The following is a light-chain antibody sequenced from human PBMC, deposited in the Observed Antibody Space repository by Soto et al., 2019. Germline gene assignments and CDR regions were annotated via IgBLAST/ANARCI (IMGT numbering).Light chain of an antibody. CDR3: QQYNTPLT. Sequence: DIQMTQSPSTLSASVGDRVTITCRASQSISSWLAWYQQKPGKAPKLLIYDASSLERAAPSRFSGSGSGTEFTLTISSLQPDDLATYYCQQYNTPLTFGGGTKVEIK. CDR1: QSISSW. CDR2: DAS. J-gene: IGKJ4*01. V-gene: IGKV1-5*01.